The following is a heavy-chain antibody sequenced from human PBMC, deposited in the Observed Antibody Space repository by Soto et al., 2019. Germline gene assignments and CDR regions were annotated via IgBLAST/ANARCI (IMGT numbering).Heavy chain of an antibody. Sequence: GASVKVYCKASGYTFTSYGISWVRQAPGQGLEWMGWISAYNGNTNYAQKLQGRVTMTTDTSTSTAYMELRSLRSDDTAVYYCARDQTLAYCGGDCYSFGSGYWGQGTLVTVSS. J-gene: IGHJ4*02. CDR1: GYTFTSYG. D-gene: IGHD2-21*02. CDR3: ARDQTLAYCGGDCYSFGSGY. V-gene: IGHV1-18*01. CDR2: ISAYNGNT.